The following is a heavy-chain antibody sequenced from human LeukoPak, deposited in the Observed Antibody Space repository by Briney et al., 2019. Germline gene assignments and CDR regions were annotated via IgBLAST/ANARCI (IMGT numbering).Heavy chain of an antibody. CDR3: ARTNYGGNLGRVGYYYYGMDV. V-gene: IGHV3-30*03. Sequence: GGSLRLSCAASEFTFSTYGMHWVRQAPGKGLEWVAVISYDGSHKFYADSVKGRFTISRDNAKNSLYLQMNSLRDEDTAVYYCARTNYGGNLGRVGYYYYGMDVWGQGTTVTVSS. CDR1: EFTFSTYG. J-gene: IGHJ6*02. CDR2: ISYDGSHK. D-gene: IGHD4-23*01.